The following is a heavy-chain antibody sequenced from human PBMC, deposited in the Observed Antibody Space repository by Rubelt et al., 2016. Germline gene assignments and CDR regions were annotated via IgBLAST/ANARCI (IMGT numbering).Heavy chain of an antibody. Sequence: QVQLQQWGAGLLKPSETLSLTCAVFGGSFSGYSRSWIRQPPGKGLEWIGEINHSGSNDYNPALKGRVTTSVDTSKKHCSLKLSALTAADTAVYYCAGEYGMDVWGQGTTVTVSS. V-gene: IGHV4-34*02. CDR1: GGSFSGYS. D-gene: IGHD2/OR15-2a*01. CDR3: AGEYGMDV. J-gene: IGHJ6*02. CDR2: INHSGSN.